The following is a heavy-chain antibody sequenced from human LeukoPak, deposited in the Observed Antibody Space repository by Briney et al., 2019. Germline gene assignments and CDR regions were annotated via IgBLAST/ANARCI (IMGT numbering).Heavy chain of an antibody. CDR3: AREAASRYFFDY. CDR1: GGSIGSYY. J-gene: IGHJ4*02. Sequence: PSETLSLTCTVSGGSIGSYYWTWIRQTPGKGLEWIGYIYYSGSTDYNPSLKSRVTISVDTSNNQFSLKLSSVTAADTAVYYCAREAASRYFFDYWGQGTLVTVSS. V-gene: IGHV4-59*01. CDR2: IYYSGST.